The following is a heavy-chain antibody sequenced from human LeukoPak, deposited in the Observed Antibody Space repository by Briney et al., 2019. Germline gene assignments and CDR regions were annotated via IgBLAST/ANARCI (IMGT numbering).Heavy chain of an antibody. CDR1: GFTFSGYW. Sequence: PGGSLRLSCAASGFTFSGYWMHWVRQTPGKGLVWVSRINSDASGADYADSVKGRFTISRDNAKNTLYLQMNSLRAEDTAVYYCTRDSGSYPFDSWGQGILVTVSS. CDR2: INSDASGA. D-gene: IGHD1-26*01. V-gene: IGHV3-74*01. CDR3: TRDSGSYPFDS. J-gene: IGHJ4*02.